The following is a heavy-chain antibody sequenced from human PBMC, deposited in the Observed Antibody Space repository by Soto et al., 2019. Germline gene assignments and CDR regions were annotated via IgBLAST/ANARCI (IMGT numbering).Heavy chain of an antibody. Sequence: KPSETLSLTCTVSGGSISSGGYYWSWIRQHPGKGLEWIGYIYYSGSTYYNPSLKSRVTISVDTSKNQFSLKLSSVTAADTAVYYCARGSQITIFGVVIFVPPRVWFDPWGQGTLVTVS. CDR2: IYYSGST. V-gene: IGHV4-31*03. J-gene: IGHJ5*02. CDR3: ARGSQITIFGVVIFVPPRVWFDP. D-gene: IGHD3-3*01. CDR1: GGSISSGGYY.